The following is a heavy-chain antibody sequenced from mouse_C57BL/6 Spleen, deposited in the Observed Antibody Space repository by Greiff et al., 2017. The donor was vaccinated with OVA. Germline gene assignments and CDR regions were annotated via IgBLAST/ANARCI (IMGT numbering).Heavy chain of an antibody. J-gene: IGHJ2*01. D-gene: IGHD1-1*01. Sequence: EVQVVESGPELVKPGASVKISCKASGYSFTDYNMNWVKQSNGKSLEWIGVINPNYGTTSYNQKFKGKATLTVDQSSSTAYMQLNSLTSEDSAVYYCAREGLLRYHFDYWGQGTTLTVSS. V-gene: IGHV1-39*01. CDR1: GYSFTDYN. CDR3: AREGLLRYHFDY. CDR2: INPNYGTT.